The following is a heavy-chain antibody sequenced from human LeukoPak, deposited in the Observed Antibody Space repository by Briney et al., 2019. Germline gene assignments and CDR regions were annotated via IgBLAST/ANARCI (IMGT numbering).Heavy chain of an antibody. D-gene: IGHD2-15*01. Sequence: GGSLRLSCAASGFTFSSYGMHWVRQAPGKGLGWVAVISYDGSNKYYADSVKGRFTISRDNSKNTLYLQMNSLRAEDTAVYYCAKVVDPYAPRYYYYGMDVWGQGTTVTVSS. V-gene: IGHV3-30*18. CDR2: ISYDGSNK. J-gene: IGHJ6*02. CDR1: GFTFSSYG. CDR3: AKVVDPYAPRYYYYGMDV.